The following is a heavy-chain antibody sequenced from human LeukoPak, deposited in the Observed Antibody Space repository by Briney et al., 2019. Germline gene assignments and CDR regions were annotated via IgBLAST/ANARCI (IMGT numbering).Heavy chain of an antibody. D-gene: IGHD3-22*01. CDR3: ARAPNYYDSSGYYYYDY. CDR1: GGSISSYY. CDR2: IYYSGST. Sequence: SETLPLTCTVSGGSISSYYWSWIRQPPGKGLEWIGYIYYSGSTNYNPSLKSRVTISVDTSKNQFSLKLSSVTAADTAVYYCARAPNYYDSSGYYYYDYWGQGTLVTVSS. J-gene: IGHJ4*02. V-gene: IGHV4-59*01.